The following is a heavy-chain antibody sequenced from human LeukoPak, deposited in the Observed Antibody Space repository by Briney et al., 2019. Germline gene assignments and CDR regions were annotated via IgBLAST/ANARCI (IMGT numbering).Heavy chain of an antibody. CDR3: ARGSREDTYYYDSSAALEYYYFDY. CDR1: GYTFTSYA. D-gene: IGHD3-22*01. Sequence: ASVKVSCKASGYTFTSYAMNWVRQAPGQGLEWMGWISAYNGNTNYAQKLQGRVTMTTDTSTSTAYMELRSLRSDDTAVYYCARGSREDTYYYDSSAALEYYYFDYWGQGTLVAVSS. CDR2: ISAYNGNT. V-gene: IGHV1-18*01. J-gene: IGHJ4*02.